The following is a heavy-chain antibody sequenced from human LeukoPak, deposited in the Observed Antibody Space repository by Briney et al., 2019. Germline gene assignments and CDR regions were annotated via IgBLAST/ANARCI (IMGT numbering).Heavy chain of an antibody. J-gene: IGHJ4*02. V-gene: IGHV4-61*02. CDR2: ISTSGST. CDR3: ARECDNFDRYFDY. Sequence: SQTLSLTCTVSGGSISRGNYYWTWIRQPAGKELEWIGRISTSGSTNYNPSLKSRVTISLDTSKNQFSLKLSSVTAADTAVYYCARECDNFDRYFDYWGQGTLVTVSS. D-gene: IGHD3-9*01. CDR1: GGSISRGNYY.